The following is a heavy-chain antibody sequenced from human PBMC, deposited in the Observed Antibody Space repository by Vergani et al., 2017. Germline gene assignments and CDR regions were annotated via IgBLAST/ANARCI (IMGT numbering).Heavy chain of an antibody. CDR3: ARAGTHIVVVSAIQGGNWVDP. J-gene: IGHJ5*02. V-gene: IGHV4-34*01. D-gene: IGHD2-21*01. Sequence: QVQLQQWGAGLLKPSETLSLTCAVYGGSFSGYYWSWIRQPPGKGLEWIGEINHSGSTNYNPSLKSRVTISVDTSKNQFSLKLSSVTAADTAVYYCARAGTHIVVVSAIQGGNWVDPWGQGTLVTVSA. CDR2: INHSGST. CDR1: GGSFSGYY.